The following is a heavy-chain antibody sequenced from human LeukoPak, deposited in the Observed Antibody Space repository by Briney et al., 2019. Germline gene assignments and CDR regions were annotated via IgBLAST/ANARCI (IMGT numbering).Heavy chain of an antibody. CDR3: TTTVGVI. CDR2: IKSKTDGGTT. D-gene: IGHD3-10*01. J-gene: IGHJ3*02. Sequence: PGGSLRLSCAASGFTFSNAWMSWFRQAPGKGLEWVGGIKSKTDGGTTDYAAPVKGRFTISRDDSKNTLYLQMNSLKTEDTAVYYCTTTVGVIWGQGTMVTVSS. V-gene: IGHV3-15*01. CDR1: GFTFSNAW.